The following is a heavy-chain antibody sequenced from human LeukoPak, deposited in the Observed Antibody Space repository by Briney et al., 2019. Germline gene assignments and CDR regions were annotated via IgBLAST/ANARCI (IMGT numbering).Heavy chain of an antibody. D-gene: IGHD2-15*01. CDR2: ISYDGSNK. Sequence: GGSLRLSCAASGFTFSSYAMHWVRQAPGKGLEWVAVISYDGSNKYYADSVKGRFTISRDNSKNTLYLQMNSLRAEDTAVYYCARDIVVVVAAPYNWFDPWGQGTLVTVSS. V-gene: IGHV3-30*01. CDR3: ARDIVVVVAAPYNWFDP. J-gene: IGHJ5*02. CDR1: GFTFSSYA.